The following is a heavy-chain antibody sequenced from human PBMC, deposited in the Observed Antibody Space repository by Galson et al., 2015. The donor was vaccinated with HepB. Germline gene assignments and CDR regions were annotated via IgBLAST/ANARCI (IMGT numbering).Heavy chain of an antibody. CDR2: INHSGST. J-gene: IGHJ4*02. Sequence: ETLSLTCAVYGGSFSGYYWSWIRQPPGKGLEWIGEINHSGSTNYNPSLKSRVTISVDTSKNQFSLKLSSVTAADTAVYYCARASYCSSTSRYCYYFDYWGQGTLVTVSS. CDR3: ARASYCSSTSRYCYYFDY. CDR1: GGSFSGYY. D-gene: IGHD2-2*01. V-gene: IGHV4-34*01.